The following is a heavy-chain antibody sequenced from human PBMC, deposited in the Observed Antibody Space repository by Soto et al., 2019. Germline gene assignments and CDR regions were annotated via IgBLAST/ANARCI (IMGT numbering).Heavy chain of an antibody. CDR3: ARALTGYGMDV. Sequence: QVQLVQSGVEVREPGASVKVSCKAVRYIFTNYGVSWVRQAPGQGLEWMGWITTYNGNTEYAQKFQSRVTSTTDASTSTAYMELGSLRSDDTAIYYCARALTGYGMDVWGQGTTVTVSS. J-gene: IGHJ6*02. CDR1: RYIFTNYG. CDR2: ITTYNGNT. V-gene: IGHV1-18*01.